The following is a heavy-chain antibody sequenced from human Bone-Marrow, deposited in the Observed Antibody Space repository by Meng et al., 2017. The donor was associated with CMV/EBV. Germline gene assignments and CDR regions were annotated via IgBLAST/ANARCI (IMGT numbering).Heavy chain of an antibody. CDR1: GGSISSSSYY. Sequence: SETLSLTCTVSGGSISSSSYYWGWIRQPPGKGLEWIGSIYYSGSTYYNPSLKSRVTISVDTSKNQFSLKLSSVTAADTAVYCCARVWQQLARYNWFDPWGQGTLVTVSS. J-gene: IGHJ5*02. V-gene: IGHV4-39*07. D-gene: IGHD6-13*01. CDR3: ARVWQQLARYNWFDP. CDR2: IYYSGST.